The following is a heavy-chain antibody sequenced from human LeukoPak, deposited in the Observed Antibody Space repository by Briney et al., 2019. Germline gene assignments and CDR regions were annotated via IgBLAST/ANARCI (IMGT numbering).Heavy chain of an antibody. Sequence: PGGSLRLSCAASGFTFSSYGMHWVRQAPGKGLEWVAVISYDGSNKYYADSVKGRFTISRDNSKNTLYLQMNSLRAEDTAVYYCAKDPRFVVVVAAHVNYFDYWGQGTLVTVSS. CDR1: GFTFSSYG. D-gene: IGHD2-15*01. J-gene: IGHJ4*02. V-gene: IGHV3-30*18. CDR2: ISYDGSNK. CDR3: AKDPRFVVVVAAHVNYFDY.